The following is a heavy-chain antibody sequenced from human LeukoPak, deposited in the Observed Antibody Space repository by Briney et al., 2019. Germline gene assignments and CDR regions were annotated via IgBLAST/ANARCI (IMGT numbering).Heavy chain of an antibody. CDR1: GFTISSNY. CDR3: ARDSHFYDSSS. CDR2: IYNGGST. D-gene: IGHD3-22*01. J-gene: IGHJ5*02. Sequence: GGSLRLSCAASGFTISSNYMSWVRQAPGKGLEWVSLIYNGGSTYYADSVKGRFTISRDNSKNTLYLQMNSLRAEDTAVYYCARDSHFYDSSSWGQGTLVTVSS. V-gene: IGHV3-66*01.